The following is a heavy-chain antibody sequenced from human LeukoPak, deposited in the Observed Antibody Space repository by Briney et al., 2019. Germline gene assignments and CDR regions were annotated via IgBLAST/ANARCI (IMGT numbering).Heavy chain of an antibody. CDR1: GFTFTTYW. Sequence: GESLRLSCAASGFTFTTYWMSWVRQAPGKGLEWVANIKQDGTERYYVDSVKGRFTISRDNAKNSLYLQMSSLRVEDTAVYYCARQTGSGLFILPGGQGTLVTVSS. V-gene: IGHV3-7*01. CDR2: IKQDGTER. CDR3: ARQTGSGLFILP. D-gene: IGHD3/OR15-3a*01. J-gene: IGHJ4*02.